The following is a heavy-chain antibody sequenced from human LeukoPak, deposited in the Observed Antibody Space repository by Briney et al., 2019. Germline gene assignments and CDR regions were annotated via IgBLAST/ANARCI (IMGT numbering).Heavy chain of an antibody. CDR2: ISGSGGST. Sequence: GGSLRLSCAASGFTFSSYAMSWVRQAPVKGLEWVSAISGSGGSTYYADSVRGRFTISRDNSKNTLYLQMNSLRAEDTAVYYCAKDHPNSGTYRPWGQGTLVTVSS. CDR3: AKDHPNSGTYRP. V-gene: IGHV3-23*01. D-gene: IGHD1-26*01. J-gene: IGHJ5*02. CDR1: GFTFSSYA.